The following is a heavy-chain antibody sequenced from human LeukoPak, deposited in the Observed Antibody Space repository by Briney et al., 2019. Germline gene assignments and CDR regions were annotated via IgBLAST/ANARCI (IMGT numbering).Heavy chain of an antibody. CDR2: IDQVGSEK. CDR1: GFTFSSYW. V-gene: IGHV3-7*05. J-gene: IGHJ4*02. D-gene: IGHD2-15*01. Sequence: GGSLRLSCAASGFTFSSYWMTWVRQGPGKGLEWVATIDQVGSEKYYVDSVKGRFTISRDNAKNSLYLQMNSLRAEDTAVHYCARDALGYCSGGRCYSPFDFWGQGTLVTVSS. CDR3: ARDALGYCSGGRCYSPFDF.